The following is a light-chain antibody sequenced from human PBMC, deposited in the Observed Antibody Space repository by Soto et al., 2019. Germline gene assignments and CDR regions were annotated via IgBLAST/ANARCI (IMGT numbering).Light chain of an antibody. CDR1: SANIGAGFD. CDR2: GNT. V-gene: IGLV1-40*01. CDR3: QSYDIRLKVV. Sequence: QSVLTQPPSVSGAPGQSLTFSCAGTSANIGAGFDVHWYQQVVGAAPKLLIYGNTNRPSGVPDRFSASKSGTSASLTIAGLQAEDEADYYCQSYDIRLKVVFGGGT. J-gene: IGLJ2*01.